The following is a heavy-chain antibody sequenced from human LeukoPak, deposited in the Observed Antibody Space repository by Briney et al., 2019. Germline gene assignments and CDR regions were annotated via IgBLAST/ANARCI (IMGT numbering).Heavy chain of an antibody. CDR2: INHSGST. D-gene: IGHD3-10*02. Sequence: SETLSLTCAVYGGSFSGYYWSWIRQPPGKGLEWIGEINHSGSTNYNPSLRSRVTMSVDTSKNQFSLKLTSVTAADTAVYFCARDLHGNYVSDYFDYWGQGTLVTVSS. CDR1: GGSFSGYY. V-gene: IGHV4-34*01. J-gene: IGHJ4*02. CDR3: ARDLHGNYVSDYFDY.